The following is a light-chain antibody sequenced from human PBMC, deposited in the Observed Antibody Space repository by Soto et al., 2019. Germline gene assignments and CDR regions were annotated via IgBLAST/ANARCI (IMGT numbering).Light chain of an antibody. V-gene: IGLV2-23*01. J-gene: IGLJ2*01. CDR2: EGT. CDR3: CSYAGPSSVL. Sequence: QSALTQPASVSGSPGQSITISCTGNTNDVGGYNLVSWYQQHPGNAPKLVIYEGTKRPSGVSNRFSSSKSGNTASLTISGLQAEDEGDYYCCSYAGPSSVLFGGGTKRTVL. CDR1: TNDVGGYNL.